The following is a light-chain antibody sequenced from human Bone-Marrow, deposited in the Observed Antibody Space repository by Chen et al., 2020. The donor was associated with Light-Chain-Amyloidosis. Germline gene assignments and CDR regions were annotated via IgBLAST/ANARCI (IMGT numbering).Light chain of an antibody. V-gene: IGLV3-25*03. Sequence: SYDLTQPPSVSVSPGQTARITCSGDDLPTKYAYWYQQKPGQAPVLVIHRGTERPSGISERLSGSRSGTTATLTISGVQAEDEADYHCQSADSSGTYEVIFGGGTKLTVL. CDR3: QSADSSGTYEVI. CDR2: RGT. J-gene: IGLJ2*01. CDR1: DLPTKY.